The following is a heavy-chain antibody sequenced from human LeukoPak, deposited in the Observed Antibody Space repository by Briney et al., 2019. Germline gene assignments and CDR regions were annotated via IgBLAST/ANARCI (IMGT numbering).Heavy chain of an antibody. CDR2: IRSKAYGGTT. CDR1: GFTFGDYA. CDR3: TRGRTYYDILRIDGDFDY. J-gene: IGHJ4*02. V-gene: IGHV3-49*03. D-gene: IGHD3-9*01. Sequence: GGSLRLSCTASGFTFGDYAMSWFRQAPGKGLEWVGFIRSKAYGGTTEYAASVKGRFTISRDDSKSIAYLQMNSLKTEDTAVYYCTRGRTYYDILRIDGDFDYWGQGTLVTVSS.